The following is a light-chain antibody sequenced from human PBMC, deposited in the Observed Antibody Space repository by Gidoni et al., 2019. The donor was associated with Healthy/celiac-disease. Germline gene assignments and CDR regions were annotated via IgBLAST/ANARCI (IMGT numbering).Light chain of an antibody. CDR3: QQSYSTPRIT. CDR1: QSISSY. CDR2: AAS. Sequence: DTQMTQSPSSLSASVGDRVTITCRASQSISSYLNWYQQKPGKASKLLIYAASSLESGVPSRFSGSGSGTDFTLTISSLQPEDFATYYCQQSYSTPRITFGQGTRLEIK. J-gene: IGKJ5*01. V-gene: IGKV1-39*01.